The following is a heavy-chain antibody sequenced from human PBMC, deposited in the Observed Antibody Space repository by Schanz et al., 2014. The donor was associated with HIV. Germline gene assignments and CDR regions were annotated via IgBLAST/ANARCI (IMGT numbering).Heavy chain of an antibody. CDR2: INPSGGST. D-gene: IGHD6-6*01. CDR3: ARSETIAARPVWYFDL. J-gene: IGHJ2*01. CDR1: GYTFTGYS. Sequence: QVQLVQSGAEVQKPGASVKVSCKASGYTFTGYSMHWVRQAPGQGLEWMGIINPSGGSTSYAQKFQGRVTMTRDTSTSTVYMQLSSLRSEDTAVYYCARSETIAARPVWYFDLWGRGTLVTVSS. V-gene: IGHV1-46*01.